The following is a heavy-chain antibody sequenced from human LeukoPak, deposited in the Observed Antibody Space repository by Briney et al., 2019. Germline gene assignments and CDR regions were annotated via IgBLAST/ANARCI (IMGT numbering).Heavy chain of an antibody. CDR2: IKEDGTEK. V-gene: IGHV3-7*01. CDR3: TPAIEAAGFYFDY. J-gene: IGHJ4*02. D-gene: IGHD6-13*01. CDR1: GFIFSAYC. Sequence: PGGSLRVSCSASGFIFSAYCMSWVRQAPGRGLEWVATIKEDGTEKYYVDSVRGRFTLSRDNAKSSLFLQMNTLRAEDTAVYYCTPAIEAAGFYFDYWGRGTLVPVSS.